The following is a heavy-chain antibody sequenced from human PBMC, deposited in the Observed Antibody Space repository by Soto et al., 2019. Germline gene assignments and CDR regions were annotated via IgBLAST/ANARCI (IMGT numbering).Heavy chain of an antibody. Sequence: PGGSLRLSCAASGFTFTSYAMHWVRQAPGKGLEYVSAISSNGGSTYYANSVKGRFTISRDNSKNTLYLQMGSLRAEDMAVYYCARQWLASYHFDYWGQGTLVTVSS. CDR3: ARQWLASYHFDY. V-gene: IGHV3-64*01. D-gene: IGHD6-19*01. CDR2: ISSNGGST. CDR1: GFTFTSYA. J-gene: IGHJ4*02.